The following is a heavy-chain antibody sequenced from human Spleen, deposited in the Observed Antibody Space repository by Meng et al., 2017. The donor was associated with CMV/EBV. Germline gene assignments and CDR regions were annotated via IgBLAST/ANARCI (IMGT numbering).Heavy chain of an antibody. Sequence: GGSLRLSCAASGFTVETNYMSWVRQAPGKGLEWVSDIYSAGNTYYADSVKGRFIISRDDSKNTLNLQMNSLRVEDTAIYYCARDLVAPAAIQYYYHNYGMDVWGQGTTVTVSS. D-gene: IGHD2-2*01. CDR1: GFTVETNY. CDR3: ARDLVAPAAIQYYYHNYGMDV. CDR2: IYSAGNT. V-gene: IGHV3-66*02. J-gene: IGHJ6*02.